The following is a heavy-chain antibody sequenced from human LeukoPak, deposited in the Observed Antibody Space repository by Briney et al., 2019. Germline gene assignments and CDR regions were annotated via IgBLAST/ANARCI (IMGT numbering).Heavy chain of an antibody. D-gene: IGHD6-19*01. Sequence: GGSLRLSCAASGFAFSSYAINWVRQAPGKGLEGLSFISGSSETIYYADSMKGRFTLSRDNAENSLYLQMSSLRAEDTAVFYCVRARVGGSFDFWGQGTLVTVSS. CDR2: ISGSSETI. J-gene: IGHJ4*02. V-gene: IGHV3-48*01. CDR3: VRARVGGSFDF. CDR1: GFAFSSYA.